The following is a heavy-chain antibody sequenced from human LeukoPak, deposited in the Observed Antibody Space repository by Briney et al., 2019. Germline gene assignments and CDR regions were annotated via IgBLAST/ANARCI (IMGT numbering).Heavy chain of an antibody. CDR2: INPSGGST. Sequence: ASVKVSCKASGYTFTRYYMHWVRQAPGQGLEWMGIINPSGGSTSYAQKFQGRVSMTRDTSTSTVYMELSSLRSEDTAVYYCASSYVSTTNFAAMVDWGQGTLVTVSS. CDR1: GYTFTRYY. J-gene: IGHJ4*02. V-gene: IGHV1-46*01. D-gene: IGHD5-18*01. CDR3: ASSYVSTTNFAAMVD.